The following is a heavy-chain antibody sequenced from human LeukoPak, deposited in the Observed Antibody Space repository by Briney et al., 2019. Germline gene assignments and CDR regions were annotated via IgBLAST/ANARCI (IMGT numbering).Heavy chain of an antibody. D-gene: IGHD6-13*01. J-gene: IGHJ4*02. Sequence: PGGSLRLSCAASGFTFNTFGLNWVRQLPGKGLQWVSSISPSSSYIYYEDSMKGRFTISRDDAKNSLYLQMNSLTVGDTAVYYCVRDDAAWLYWGRGALVTVS. CDR2: ISPSSSYI. CDR1: GFTFNTFG. V-gene: IGHV3-21*01. CDR3: VRDDAAWLY.